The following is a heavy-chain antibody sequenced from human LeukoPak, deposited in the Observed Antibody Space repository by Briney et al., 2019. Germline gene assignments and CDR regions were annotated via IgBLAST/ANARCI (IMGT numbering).Heavy chain of an antibody. Sequence: SVKVSCKASGGTFSSYAISWVRQAPGQGLEWMGRIIPILGIANYAQRFQGRVTMTRDTSTSTVYMELSSLRSEDTAVYYRAREQIGGYSYGLDYWGQGTLVTVSS. J-gene: IGHJ4*02. CDR3: AREQIGGYSYGLDY. CDR2: IIPILGIA. CDR1: GGTFSSYA. V-gene: IGHV1-69*04. D-gene: IGHD5-18*01.